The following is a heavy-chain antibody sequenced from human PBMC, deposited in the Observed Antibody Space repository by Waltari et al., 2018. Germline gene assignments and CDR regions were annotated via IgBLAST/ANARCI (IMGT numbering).Heavy chain of an antibody. J-gene: IGHJ6*03. CDR2: INPNSGGT. CDR1: GYTFTGYY. V-gene: IGHV1-2*02. Sequence: QLVQSGAEVKKPGASVKVSCKASGYTFTGYYMHWVRQAPGQGLEWMXWINPNSGGTNYAQXFXGRVTMTRDTSISTAYMELSRLRSDDTAVYYXARXXFYYYYYMDVWGKGTXVXISS. CDR3: ARXXFYYYYYMDV.